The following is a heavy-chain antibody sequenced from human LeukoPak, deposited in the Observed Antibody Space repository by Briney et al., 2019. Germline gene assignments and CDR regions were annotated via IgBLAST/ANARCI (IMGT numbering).Heavy chain of an antibody. J-gene: IGHJ4*02. CDR1: GFTFSSYG. V-gene: IGHV3-33*08. CDR3: ARDHMSGAAQDIDY. Sequence: GGSLRLSCAAPGFTFSSYGMHWVRQAPGKGLEWVAVIWYDGGNKYYADSVKGRFTISRDISKNTLYLQMNSLRAEDTAVYYCARDHMSGAAQDIDYWGQGTLVTVSS. D-gene: IGHD6-6*01. CDR2: IWYDGGNK.